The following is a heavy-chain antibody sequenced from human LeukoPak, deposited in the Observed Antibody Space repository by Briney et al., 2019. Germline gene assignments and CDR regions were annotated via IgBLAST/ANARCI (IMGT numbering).Heavy chain of an antibody. CDR2: IYYSGST. CDR3: ARHVRTGTTLGP. V-gene: IGHV4-39*01. CDR1: GGSISSSSYY. Sequence: SETLSLTCTVSGGSISSSSYYRGWIRQPPGKGLEWIGSIYYSGSTYYNPSLKSRVTISVDTSKNQFSLKLSSVTAADTAVYYCARHVRTGTTLGPWGQGTLVTVSS. D-gene: IGHD1-1*01. J-gene: IGHJ5*02.